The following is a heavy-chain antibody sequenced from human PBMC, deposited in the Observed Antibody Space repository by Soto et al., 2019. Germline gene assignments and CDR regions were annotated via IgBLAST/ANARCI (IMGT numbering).Heavy chain of an antibody. CDR2: ISAYNGNT. V-gene: IGHV1-18*01. D-gene: IGHD2-2*01. CDR3: ARVGSIVVVPDFDY. J-gene: IGHJ4*02. Sequence: ASVKVSCKASGYTFTSYGISWVRQAPGQGLEWMGWISAYNGNTNYAQKLQGRVTMTTDTSTSTAYMKLRSLRSDDTAVYYCARVGSIVVVPDFDYWGQGTLVTVSS. CDR1: GYTFTSYG.